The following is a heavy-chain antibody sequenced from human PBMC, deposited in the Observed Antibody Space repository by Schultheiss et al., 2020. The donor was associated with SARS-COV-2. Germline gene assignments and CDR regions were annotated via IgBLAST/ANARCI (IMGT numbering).Heavy chain of an antibody. CDR3: ASGGSYSGYVLYYYYYMDV. V-gene: IGHV4-39*01. CDR1: GGSISSGGYY. J-gene: IGHJ6*03. D-gene: IGHD5-12*01. Sequence: SQTLSLTCTVSGGSISSGGYYWSWIRQHPGKGLEWIGEIYHSGSTNYNPSLKSRVTMSVDTSKNQFSLKLSSVTAADTAVYYCASGGSYSGYVLYYYYYMDVWGKGTTVTVSS. CDR2: IYHSGST.